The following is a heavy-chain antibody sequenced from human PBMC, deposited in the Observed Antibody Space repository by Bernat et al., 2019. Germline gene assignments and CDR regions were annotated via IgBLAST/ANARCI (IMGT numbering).Heavy chain of an antibody. J-gene: IGHJ6*02. CDR1: GFPFSSYG. Sequence: QVQLVESGGGVVQPGRSLRLSCAASGFPFSSYGMHWVRQAPGKGLEWVAVIWYDGSNKYYADSVKGRFTISRDNSKNTLYLQMNSLRAEDTAVYYCARVMDIVVGGVFYYYGMDVWGQGTTVTVSS. V-gene: IGHV3-33*01. D-gene: IGHD2-2*03. CDR2: IWYDGSNK. CDR3: ARVMDIVVGGVFYYYGMDV.